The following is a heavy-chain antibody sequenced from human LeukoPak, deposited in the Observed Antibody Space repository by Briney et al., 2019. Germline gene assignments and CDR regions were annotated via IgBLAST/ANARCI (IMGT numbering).Heavy chain of an antibody. Sequence: SQTLSLTCAISGDRVSSNSAAWNWIRQSPSRGHEWLGRTYYRSKWYNDFAVSVKSRITINPDTSKNQFSLQLNSVTPEDTAVYYCARDFIVVDAFDIWGQGTMVTVSS. CDR2: TYYRSKWYN. CDR1: GDRVSSNSAA. D-gene: IGHD3-16*02. J-gene: IGHJ3*02. V-gene: IGHV6-1*01. CDR3: ARDFIVVDAFDI.